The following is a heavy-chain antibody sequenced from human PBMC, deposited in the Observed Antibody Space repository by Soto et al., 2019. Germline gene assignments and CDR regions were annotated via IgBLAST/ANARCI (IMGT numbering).Heavy chain of an antibody. CDR3: ATDWGRD. J-gene: IGHJ4*02. CDR2: IKRLSNGGIT. CDR1: GFTFSNAW. Sequence: EVQLVESGGGLVRPGGSFRLSWAASGFTFSNAWMAWVRQAPGKGLEWVGRIKRLSNGGITEYAAPVKGRFSISRDDSKTTVHLQMDSLKTEDTAVYYCATDWGRDWGQGTLVTVSS. D-gene: IGHD3-16*01. V-gene: IGHV3-15*01.